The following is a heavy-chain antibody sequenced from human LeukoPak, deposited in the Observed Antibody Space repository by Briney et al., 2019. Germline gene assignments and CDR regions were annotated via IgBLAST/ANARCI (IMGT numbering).Heavy chain of an antibody. V-gene: IGHV3-7*03. J-gene: IGHJ4*02. CDR2: INHNGNVN. D-gene: IGHD7-27*01. CDR1: GFTFSSYW. Sequence: GGSLRLSCAASGFTFSSYWMNWARQAPGKGLEWVASINHNGNVNYYVDSVKGRFTISRDNAKNSLYLQMSNLRAEDTAVYYCAKVGRNGDRFDYWGQGTLVTVSS. CDR3: AKVGRNGDRFDY.